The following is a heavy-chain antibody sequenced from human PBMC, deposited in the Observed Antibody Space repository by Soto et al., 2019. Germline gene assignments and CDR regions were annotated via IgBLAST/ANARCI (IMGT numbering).Heavy chain of an antibody. V-gene: IGHV3-72*01. D-gene: IGHD1-26*01. CDR2: TRNKANSYAA. Sequence: GGSLRLSCAASGFRFSDYYMDWVRQLPGMGLEWVGRTRNKANSYAAEYAPSVRGRFTISRHDSEDSMFLQLNSLKTEDTAVYYCARDTGGSYDFRGQGALVTVSS. CDR3: ARDTGGSYDF. J-gene: IGHJ4*02. CDR1: GFRFSDYY.